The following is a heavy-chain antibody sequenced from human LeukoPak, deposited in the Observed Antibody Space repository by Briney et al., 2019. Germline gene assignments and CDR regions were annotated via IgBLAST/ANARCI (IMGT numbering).Heavy chain of an antibody. CDR3: ARDPDCGGDCYPLGSNGMDV. Sequence: ASVKVSCKASGGTFSSYTISWVRQAPGQGLEWMGRIIPILGIANYAQKFQGRVTITAGKSTSTAYMELSSLRSEDTAVSYCARDPDCGGDCYPLGSNGMDVWGQGTTVTVSS. V-gene: IGHV1-69*04. CDR1: GGTFSSYT. J-gene: IGHJ6*02. D-gene: IGHD2-21*02. CDR2: IIPILGIA.